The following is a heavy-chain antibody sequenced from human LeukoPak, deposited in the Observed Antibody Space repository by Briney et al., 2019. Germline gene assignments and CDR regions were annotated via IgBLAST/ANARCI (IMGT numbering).Heavy chain of an antibody. Sequence: PSETLSLTCAVYIDSFSNYHWNWIRQTPAKGMEWIGEVNESGGTNISPSLRSRVILSVDTSKNQFSLKVTSVTAADTAVYFCARIWFGLRRLYYFDYWGQGTLVTVSS. CDR3: ARIWFGLRRLYYFDY. D-gene: IGHD3-10*01. J-gene: IGHJ4*02. CDR1: IDSFSNYH. CDR2: VNESGGT. V-gene: IGHV4-34*01.